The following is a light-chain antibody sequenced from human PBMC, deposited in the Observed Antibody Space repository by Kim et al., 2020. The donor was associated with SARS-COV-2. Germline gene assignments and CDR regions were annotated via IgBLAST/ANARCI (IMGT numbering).Light chain of an antibody. J-gene: IGKJ2*01. CDR3: QQYGSP. CDR1: QSVSSSY. CDR2: GAS. Sequence: TLSLSPGERATLSCRASQSVSSSYLAWYQQKPGQAPRLLIYGASSRATGIPDRFSGSGSGTDFTLTISRLEPEDFAVYYCQQYGSPFGQGTKLEIK. V-gene: IGKV3-20*01.